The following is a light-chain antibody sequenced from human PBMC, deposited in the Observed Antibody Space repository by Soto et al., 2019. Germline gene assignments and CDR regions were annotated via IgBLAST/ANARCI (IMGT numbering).Light chain of an antibody. CDR2: LGS. J-gene: IGKJ2*01. V-gene: IGKV2-28*01. CDR1: QSLLHSNGFNY. CDR3: MQALQTPYT. Sequence: DIVMTQSPLSLPVTPGEPASISCRSSQSLLHSNGFNYLDWYLQKPGQSPQLLIDLGSNRASGVPDRFSGSGSGTDFTLKISRVEAEDVGVYYCMQALQTPYTFGQGTKLEI.